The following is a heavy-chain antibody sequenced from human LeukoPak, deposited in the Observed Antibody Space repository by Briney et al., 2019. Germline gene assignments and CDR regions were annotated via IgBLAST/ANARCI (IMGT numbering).Heavy chain of an antibody. CDR2: ISWNSGSI. J-gene: IGHJ4*02. CDR1: GFTFDDYA. D-gene: IGHD6-13*01. CDR3: ARDIGYSSSWYVGAFDY. Sequence: PGGSLRLSCAASGFTFDDYAMHWVRQAPGKGLEWVSGISWNSGSIGYADSVKGRFTISRDNAKNSLYLQMNSLRAEDTALYYCARDIGYSSSWYVGAFDYWGQGTLVTVSS. V-gene: IGHV3-9*01.